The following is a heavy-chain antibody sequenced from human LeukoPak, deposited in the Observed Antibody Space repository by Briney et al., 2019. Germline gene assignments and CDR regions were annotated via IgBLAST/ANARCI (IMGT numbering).Heavy chain of an antibody. V-gene: IGHV1-69*05. D-gene: IGHD3-10*01. CDR2: IIPKFGSA. CDR3: ARRSASGSYLTSDFDY. Sequence: SVKVSCTASGGSFGSYPISWVRQAPGQGLEWMGGIIPKFGSAHYAQKFRDRITLTTDESRTTAYMELSSLKSDDTAMYYCARRSASGSYLTSDFDYWGQGTLVTVSS. CDR1: GGSFGSYP. J-gene: IGHJ4*02.